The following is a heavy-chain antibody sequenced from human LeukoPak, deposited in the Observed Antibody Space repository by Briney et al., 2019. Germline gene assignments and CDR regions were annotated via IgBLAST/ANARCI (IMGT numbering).Heavy chain of an antibody. V-gene: IGHV1-69*13. D-gene: IGHD6-13*01. J-gene: IGHJ3*02. CDR3: AQPPYSSSHTNHDAFDI. CDR1: GGTFSSYA. Sequence: SVKVSCKASGGTFSSYAISWVRQAPGQGLEWMGGIIPIFGTANYAQKFQGRVTITADESTSTAYMELSSLRSEDTAVYYCAQPPYSSSHTNHDAFDIWGQGTMVTVSS. CDR2: IIPIFGTA.